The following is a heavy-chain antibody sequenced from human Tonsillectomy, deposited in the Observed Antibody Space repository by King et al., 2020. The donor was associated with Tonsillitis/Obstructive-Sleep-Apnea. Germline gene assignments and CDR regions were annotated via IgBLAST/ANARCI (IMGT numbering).Heavy chain of an antibody. J-gene: IGHJ3*02. Sequence: VQLVESGGGLVQPGRSLRLSCAASGFTFDDYAMHWVRQAPGKGLEWVSGISWNSGSIGYADSVKGRFTFSRDNAKNSLYLQMNSLRAEDTALYYCAKETNPYYDFWSAFDIWGQGTMVTVSS. CDR2: ISWNSGSI. CDR3: AKETNPYYDFWSAFDI. V-gene: IGHV3-9*01. CDR1: GFTFDDYA. D-gene: IGHD3-3*01.